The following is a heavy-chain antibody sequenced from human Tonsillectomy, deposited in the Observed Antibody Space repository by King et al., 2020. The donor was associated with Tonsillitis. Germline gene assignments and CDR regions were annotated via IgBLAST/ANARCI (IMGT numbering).Heavy chain of an antibody. D-gene: IGHD3-22*01. CDR1: GGSISSYY. CDR3: ARDQNYYDSSGYYRGGFDY. V-gene: IGHV4-59*01. Sequence: VQLQESGPGLVKPSETLSLTCTVSGGSISSYYWSWIRQPPGKGLGWIGYFHYSGSTHYNPSLKSRVTISVETSKNQFSLKLSSVTAADTAVYYCARDQNYYDSSGYYRGGFDYWGQGTLVTVSS. CDR2: FHYSGST. J-gene: IGHJ4*02.